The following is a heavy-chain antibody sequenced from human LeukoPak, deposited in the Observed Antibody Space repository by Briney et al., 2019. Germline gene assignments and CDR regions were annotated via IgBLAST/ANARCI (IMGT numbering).Heavy chain of an antibody. CDR3: AREHDSAYDY. D-gene: IGHD5-12*01. Sequence: GGSLRLSCAASGFTFSNYWMGWVRQAPGQGLEWVSYISNGGRSINYSDSVKGRFTISRDNAKSSLYLQMNNLRAGDTAMYYCAREHDSAYDYWGQGILVTVSS. V-gene: IGHV3-11*01. CDR2: ISNGGRSI. J-gene: IGHJ4*02. CDR1: GFTFSNYW.